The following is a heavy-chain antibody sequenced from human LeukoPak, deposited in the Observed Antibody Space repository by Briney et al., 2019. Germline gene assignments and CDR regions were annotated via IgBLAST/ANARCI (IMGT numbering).Heavy chain of an antibody. Sequence: GASVKVSCKASGYTFTDYYIHWVRQAPGQGLEWMGWIKPNSGGAHYAQKFQGSVTMTRDTSITTAYMELSRLRSDDTAVYYCARDGHDSSGYYPDQWGQGTLLTVSS. D-gene: IGHD3-22*01. CDR3: ARDGHDSSGYYPDQ. CDR1: GYTFTDYY. V-gene: IGHV1-2*02. CDR2: IKPNSGGA. J-gene: IGHJ4*02.